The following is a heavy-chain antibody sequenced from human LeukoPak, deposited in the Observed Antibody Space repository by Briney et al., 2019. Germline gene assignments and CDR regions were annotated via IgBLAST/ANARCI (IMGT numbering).Heavy chain of an antibody. D-gene: IGHD3-10*01. CDR1: GFTFSSYS. Sequence: GGSLRLSCAASGFTFSSYSMNWVRQAPGKGLEWVSYISSTSNTMYYADSVKGRFTISRDNPKTSLYQQMNSLTPEDTPVYYCARISVIRGLSSFDSWGQGTLVTVSS. V-gene: IGHV3-48*04. CDR3: ARISVIRGLSSFDS. J-gene: IGHJ4*02. CDR2: ISSTSNTM.